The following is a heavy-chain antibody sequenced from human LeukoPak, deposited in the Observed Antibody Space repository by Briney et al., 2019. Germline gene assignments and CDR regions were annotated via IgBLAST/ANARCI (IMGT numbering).Heavy chain of an antibody. CDR3: AREKFRVNAYYDILTDYFHATENWFDP. V-gene: IGHV1-18*01. CDR1: GYTFTSYG. J-gene: IGHJ5*02. CDR2: ISAYNGNT. Sequence: ASVKVSCKASGYTFTSYGISWVRQAPGQGLEWMGWISAYNGNTSYAQKLQGRVTMTTDTSTSTTYMELRSLRSDDTAVYYCAREKFRVNAYYDILTDYFHATENWFDPWGQGTLVTVSS. D-gene: IGHD3-9*01.